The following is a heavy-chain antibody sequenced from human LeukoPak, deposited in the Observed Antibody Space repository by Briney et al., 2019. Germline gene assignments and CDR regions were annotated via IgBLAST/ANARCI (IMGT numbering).Heavy chain of an antibody. CDR2: ISPSSGGT. CDR1: GYTFTSYF. V-gene: IGHV1-46*01. CDR3: ARDHHLLGAFDI. D-gene: IGHD3-3*02. J-gene: IGHJ3*02. Sequence: ASVKGSCKASGYTFTSYFLHWVRQAPGQRLEWMGRISPSSGGTSYAQKFQGRVTLARDTSTSTVYMELSSLRSEYTAMYYCARDHHLLGAFDIWGQGTMVTVSS.